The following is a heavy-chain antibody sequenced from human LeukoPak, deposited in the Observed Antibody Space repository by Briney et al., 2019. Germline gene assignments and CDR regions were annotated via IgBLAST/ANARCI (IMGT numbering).Heavy chain of an antibody. CDR3: ARGGYYDILTGYYKGYYYGMDV. D-gene: IGHD3-9*01. J-gene: IGHJ6*04. Sequence: ASVKVSCKASGGTFSSYAISWVRQAPGQGLEWMGGIIPIFGTANYAQKFQGRVTITADKSTSTAYMELSSLRSEDTAVYYCARGGYYDILTGYYKGYYYGMDVWGKGTTVTASS. V-gene: IGHV1-69*06. CDR1: GGTFSSYA. CDR2: IIPIFGTA.